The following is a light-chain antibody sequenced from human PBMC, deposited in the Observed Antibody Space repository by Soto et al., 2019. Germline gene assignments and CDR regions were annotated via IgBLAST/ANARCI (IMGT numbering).Light chain of an antibody. CDR3: HQYYDIPFT. J-gene: IGKJ2*01. Sequence: DIVMTQSPDSLAVSLGERATINCKSSQNILYSANNENYLAWFQQKPGQPPKLLIYWASTRESGVLDRFSGSGSGTDFTLTISSLQAEDVAVYFCHQYYDIPFTFGQGTKLEIK. CDR2: WAS. CDR1: QNILYSANNENY. V-gene: IGKV4-1*01.